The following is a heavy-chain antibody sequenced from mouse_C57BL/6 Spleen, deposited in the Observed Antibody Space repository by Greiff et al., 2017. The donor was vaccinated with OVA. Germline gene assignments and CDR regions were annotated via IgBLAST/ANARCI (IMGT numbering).Heavy chain of an antibody. CDR3: ARRGGKDDWDFDV. CDR2: IYWDDDK. J-gene: IGHJ1*03. CDR1: GFSLSTSGMG. D-gene: IGHD1-3*01. Sequence: QVTLKESGPGILQSSQTLSLTCSFSGFSLSTSGMGVSWIRQPSGKGLEWLAHIYWDDDKRYNPSLKSRLTISKDTSRNQVFLKITSVDTADTATYYCARRGGKDDWDFDVWGTGTTVTVSS. V-gene: IGHV8-12*01.